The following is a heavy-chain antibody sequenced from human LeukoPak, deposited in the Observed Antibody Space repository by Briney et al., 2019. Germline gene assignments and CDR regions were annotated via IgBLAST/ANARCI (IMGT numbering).Heavy chain of an antibody. V-gene: IGHV3-23*01. D-gene: IGHD5-24*01. CDR2: IANSGDNT. CDR1: GFTFSNSA. J-gene: IGHJ3*02. Sequence: GGSLRLSCAASGFTFSNSALNWVRQAPGKGLEWVTTIANSGDNTYYADSVKGRFTISRDNFRNTLYLQMNSLRAEDTAVYYCVKSAGKDGYRDSFDMWGQGTVVTVSS. CDR3: VKSAGKDGYRDSFDM.